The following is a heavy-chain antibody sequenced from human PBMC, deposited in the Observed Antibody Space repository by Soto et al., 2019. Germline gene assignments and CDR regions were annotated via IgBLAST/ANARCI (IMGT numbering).Heavy chain of an antibody. CDR1: GFTFTSSA. V-gene: IGHV1-58*02. CDR2: IVVGSGNT. J-gene: IGHJ6*02. CDR3: AAEPLGFQYYYGMDV. Sequence: QMQLVQSGPEVKKPGTSVKVSCKASGFTFTSSAMQWVRQARGQRLEWIGWIVVGSGNTNYAQKFQERVTITRDMSTSTAYMELSSLRSEDTAVYYCAAEPLGFQYYYGMDVWGQGTTVTVSS.